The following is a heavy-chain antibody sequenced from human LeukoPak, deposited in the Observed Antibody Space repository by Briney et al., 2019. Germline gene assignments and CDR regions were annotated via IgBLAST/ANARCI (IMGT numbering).Heavy chain of an antibody. J-gene: IGHJ4*02. CDR1: GVSISPYY. Sequence: SETLSLTCTVSGVSISPYYWSWMRQPPGKGLEWIGHIYYSGSTNYNPSLKSRITISVDTSKNQFSLKLSSVTAADTAVYYCARAAGGDYWGQGTLVTVSS. CDR3: ARAAGGDY. CDR2: IYYSGST. V-gene: IGHV4-59*01. D-gene: IGHD6-13*01.